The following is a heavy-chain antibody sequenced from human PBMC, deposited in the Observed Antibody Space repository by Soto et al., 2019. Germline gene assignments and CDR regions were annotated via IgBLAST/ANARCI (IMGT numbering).Heavy chain of an antibody. V-gene: IGHV1-2*02. Sequence: QVQVVQSGAEVKEPGASVKVSCKASGYRFTDYYMHWVRQAPGQGLEWMGWINPNSGGTKSEQRFQGRVTMTRDTSISTAYMDLTTLRFDDTAVYYCARGKEIPDFWNFDLWGRGTLVTVSS. CDR2: INPNSGGT. CDR3: ARGKEIPDFWNFDL. J-gene: IGHJ2*01. CDR1: GYRFTDYY. D-gene: IGHD2-2*02.